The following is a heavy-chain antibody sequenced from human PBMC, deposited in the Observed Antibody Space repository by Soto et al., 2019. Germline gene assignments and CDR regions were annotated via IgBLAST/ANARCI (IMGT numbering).Heavy chain of an antibody. Sequence: QVQLVESGGGVVQPGRSLRLSCAASGFTFSSYAMHWVRQAPGKGLEWVAVISYDGSNKYYTDSVKGRFTISRDNSKNQGYLQMNSLGAEDWGVDYCARAPRGGGYCTNGLCSPFDYWGQGTLVTVSS. V-gene: IGHV3-30-3*01. CDR3: ARAPRGGGYCTNGLCSPFDY. D-gene: IGHD2-8*01. CDR2: ISYDGSNK. J-gene: IGHJ4*02. CDR1: GFTFSSYA.